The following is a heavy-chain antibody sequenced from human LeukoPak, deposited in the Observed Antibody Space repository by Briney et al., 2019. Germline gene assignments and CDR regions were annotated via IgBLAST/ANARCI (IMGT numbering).Heavy chain of an antibody. J-gene: IGHJ5*02. V-gene: IGHV3-15*01. CDR1: GFTFSNAW. CDR3: TTFVILGYSGYDYWFDP. CDR2: IKRKTDGGTT. D-gene: IGHD5-12*01. Sequence: GGSLRLSCAASGFTFSNAWMSWVRQAPGKGLEWVGRIKRKTDGGTTDYAALVKGRFTISRDDSKNTLYLQMNSLKTEDTAVYYCTTFVILGYSGYDYWFDPWGQGTLVTVSS.